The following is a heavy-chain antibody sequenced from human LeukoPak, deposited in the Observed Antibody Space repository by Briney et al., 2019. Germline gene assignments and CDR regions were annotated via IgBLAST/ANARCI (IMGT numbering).Heavy chain of an antibody. CDR3: TRARASYSFDY. D-gene: IGHD3-10*01. CDR1: SFTFFNAR. CDR2: IKTRTEGETT. J-gene: IGHJ4*02. Sequence: GGSLRLSCAGSSFTFFNARRKRVAPAPGRGLVGVGVIKTRTEGETTDYASPVKGRFTISREDSKSTLYLQMSSLKTEDTAVYYCTRARASYSFDYWGQGTLVSVS. V-gene: IGHV3-15*01.